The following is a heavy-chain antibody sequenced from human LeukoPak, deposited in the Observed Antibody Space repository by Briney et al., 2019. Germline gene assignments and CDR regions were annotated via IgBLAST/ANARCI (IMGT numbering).Heavy chain of an antibody. CDR1: GFTVSTNY. CDR2: IYSGGST. V-gene: IGHV3-53*01. J-gene: IGHJ2*01. D-gene: IGHD3-10*01. Sequence: PGGSLRLSCAASGFTVSTNYMSWVRQAPGKGLEWVSIIYSGGSTYYADSVKGRFTVSRDNSKNTLYLQVNSLRAEDTAVYYCARVGDHYHWYFDLWGRGTLVTVSS. CDR3: ARVGDHYHWYFDL.